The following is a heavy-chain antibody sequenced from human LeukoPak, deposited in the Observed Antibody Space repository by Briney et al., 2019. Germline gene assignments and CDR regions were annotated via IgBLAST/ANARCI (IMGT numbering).Heavy chain of an antibody. CDR1: GDSVASNSAA. CDR2: TYYRSKWYN. J-gene: IGHJ5*02. D-gene: IGHD1-26*01. V-gene: IGHV6-1*01. Sequence: SQTLSLTCAIAGDSVASNSAAWNWIRQSPSRGLEWLGRTYYRSKWYNDYAVSVKSRITINPDTSKNQFSLQLNSVTPEDTAVYYCARDLGGEWELLGGGYNWFDPWGQGTLVTVSS. CDR3: ARDLGGEWELLGGGYNWFDP.